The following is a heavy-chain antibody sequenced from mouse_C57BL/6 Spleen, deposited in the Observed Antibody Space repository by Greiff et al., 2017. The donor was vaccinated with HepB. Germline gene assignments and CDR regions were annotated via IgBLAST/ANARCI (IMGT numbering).Heavy chain of an antibody. J-gene: IGHJ1*03. D-gene: IGHD1-1*01. V-gene: IGHV1-50*01. Sequence: QVQLQQPGAELVKPGASVKLSCKASGYTFTSYWMQWVKQRPGQGLEWIGEIDPSDSYTNYNQKFKGKATLTVDTSSSTAYMQLSSLTSEDSAVYYCARSHYYGSSYPLCYFDVWGTGTTVTVSS. CDR2: IDPSDSYT. CDR1: GYTFTSYW. CDR3: ARSHYYGSSYPLCYFDV.